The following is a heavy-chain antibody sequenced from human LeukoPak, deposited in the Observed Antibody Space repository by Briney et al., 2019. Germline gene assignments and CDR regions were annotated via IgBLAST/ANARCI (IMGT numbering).Heavy chain of an antibody. J-gene: IGHJ2*01. CDR1: GGSISSATYS. Sequence: SETLSLTCAVCGGSISSATYSWTWIRQPPGKGLEWIGYIYHSGSTYYNPSLKSRVTISVDRSKNKVSLKLNSVTAADTAVYYCARGRWYFDLWGRGTLVTLSS. V-gene: IGHV4-30-2*01. CDR3: ARGRWYFDL. CDR2: IYHSGST.